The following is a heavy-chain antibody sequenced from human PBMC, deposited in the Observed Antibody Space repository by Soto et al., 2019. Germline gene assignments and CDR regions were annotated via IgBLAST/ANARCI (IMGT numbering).Heavy chain of an antibody. D-gene: IGHD6-19*01. CDR1: GYTFINYH. Sequence: QVQVVQSGAEVKKPGASVKVSCKTSGYTFINYHVHWVLQAPGQGLEWMGAINPNGGSTTYAQHLQGRITMTSDASTSTVYMDLSSLRSDDTAVYYCALPKNTLGWYNFWGQGSLVTVS. V-gene: IGHV1-46*01. CDR2: INPNGGST. CDR3: ALPKNTLGWYNF. J-gene: IGHJ4*02.